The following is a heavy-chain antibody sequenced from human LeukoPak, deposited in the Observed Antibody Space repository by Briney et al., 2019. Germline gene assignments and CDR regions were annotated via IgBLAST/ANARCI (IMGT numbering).Heavy chain of an antibody. V-gene: IGHV4-31*11. CDR2: IYYSGST. CDR1: GGSFSGYY. CDR3: ARLSYDSSGYYYEDAFDI. D-gene: IGHD3-22*01. Sequence: PSETLSLTCAVYGGSFSGYYWSWIRQHPGKGLEWIGYIYYSGSTYYNPSLKSRVTISVDTSKNQFSLKLSSVTAADTAVYYCARLSYDSSGYYYEDAFDIWGQGTMVTVSS. J-gene: IGHJ3*02.